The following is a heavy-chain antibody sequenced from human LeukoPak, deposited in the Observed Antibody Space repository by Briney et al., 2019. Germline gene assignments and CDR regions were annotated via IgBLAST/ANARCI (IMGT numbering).Heavy chain of an antibody. V-gene: IGHV4-59*01. CDR1: GGSISSYY. J-gene: IGHJ4*02. D-gene: IGHD2-2*01. CDR2: IYYSGST. Sequence: SETLSLTCTVSGGSISSYYWSWIRQPPGKGLEWIGYIYYSGSTNYNPSLKSRVTISVEPSKNQFSLKLSSVTAADTAVYYCAREHCSSTSCYRGQFDYWGQGTLVTVSS. CDR3: AREHCSSTSCYRGQFDY.